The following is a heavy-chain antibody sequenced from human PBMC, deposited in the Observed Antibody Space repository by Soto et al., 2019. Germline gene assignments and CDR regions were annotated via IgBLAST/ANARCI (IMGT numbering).Heavy chain of an antibody. V-gene: IGHV3-21*01. D-gene: IGHD6-19*01. CDR2: ISISSSYI. CDR1: GFTFSSYI. J-gene: IGHJ4*02. CDR3: ARDVAVAGTDFDY. Sequence: PGVRRRLSCSASGFTFSSYIMTWVRQAPGKGLEWVSSISISSSYIYYADSVKGRFTISRGNAKNSLYLQMNSLRAADTAVYYCARDVAVAGTDFDYWCQGALVTVSS.